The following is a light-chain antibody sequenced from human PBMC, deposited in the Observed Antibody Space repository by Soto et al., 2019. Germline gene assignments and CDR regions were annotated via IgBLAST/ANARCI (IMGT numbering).Light chain of an antibody. CDR1: SSDVGYYNY. V-gene: IGLV2-11*01. CDR2: DVT. J-gene: IGLJ3*02. Sequence: QSALTQPRSVSGSPGQSVTISCTGTSSDVGYYNYVSWYQHHPGKAPPLLIYDVTKRPSGVPDRFSGSKSGNTASLTISGLQAEDEADYYCCSSAGTYTWVFGGGTKLTVL. CDR3: CSSAGTYTWV.